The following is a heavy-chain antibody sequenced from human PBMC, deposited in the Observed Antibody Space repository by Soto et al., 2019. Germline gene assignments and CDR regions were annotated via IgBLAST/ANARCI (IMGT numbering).Heavy chain of an antibody. CDR3: ARDSLNYDYVWGSYDPDAFDI. Sequence: QVQLVESGGGVVQPGRSLRLSCAASGFTFSSYGMHWVRQAPGKGLEWVAVIWYDGSNKYYSDSVKGRFTISRDNSKNTLYLQMYSLRAEDTAVYYCARDSLNYDYVWGSYDPDAFDIWGQGTMVTVSS. CDR2: IWYDGSNK. D-gene: IGHD3-16*01. CDR1: GFTFSSYG. J-gene: IGHJ3*02. V-gene: IGHV3-33*01.